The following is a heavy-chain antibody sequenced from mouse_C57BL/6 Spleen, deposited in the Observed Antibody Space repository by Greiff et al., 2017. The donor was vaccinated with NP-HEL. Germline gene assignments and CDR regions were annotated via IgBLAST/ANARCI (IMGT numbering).Heavy chain of an antibody. J-gene: IGHJ4*01. CDR2: IWSGGST. CDR3: ARYNYDYDVDAMDY. Sequence: QVQLKESGPGLVQPSQSLSITCTVSGFSLTSYGVHWVRQSPGKGLEWLGVIWSGGSTDYNAAFISRLSISKDNSKSQVFFKMNSLQADDTAIYYCARYNYDYDVDAMDYWGQGTSVTVSS. V-gene: IGHV2-2*01. CDR1: GFSLTSYG. D-gene: IGHD2-4*01.